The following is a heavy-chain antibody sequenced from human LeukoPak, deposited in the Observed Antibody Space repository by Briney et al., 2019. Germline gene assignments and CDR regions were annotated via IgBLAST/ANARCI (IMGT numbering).Heavy chain of an antibody. V-gene: IGHV1-69*04. Sequence: ASVTVSCKASGGTFNSYAISWVRQAPGQGLEWMGRIIPIFGIASYAQKFQGRVTITADKSTSTAYMELSSLRSEDTAVYYCARDWVGVLADYWGHNWFDPWGQGTLVTVSS. D-gene: IGHD7-27*01. CDR3: ARDWVGVLADYWGHNWFDP. J-gene: IGHJ5*02. CDR2: IIPIFGIA. CDR1: GGTFNSYA.